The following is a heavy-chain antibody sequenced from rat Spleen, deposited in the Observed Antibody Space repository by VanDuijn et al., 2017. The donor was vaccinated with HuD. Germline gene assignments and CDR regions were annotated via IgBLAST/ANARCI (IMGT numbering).Heavy chain of an antibody. V-gene: IGHV5-7*01. D-gene: IGHD2-1*01. CDR2: ISYDGSST. CDR3: ARQGPRVMDA. J-gene: IGHJ4*01. Sequence: EVQLVESGGGLVQPGRSLKLSCAASGFTFSDYNMAWVRQAPKKGLEWVATISYDGSSTYYRDSVKGRFTISRDNAKSTLYLQMDSLRSEDTATYYCARQGPRVMDAWGQGASVTVSS. CDR1: GFTFSDYN.